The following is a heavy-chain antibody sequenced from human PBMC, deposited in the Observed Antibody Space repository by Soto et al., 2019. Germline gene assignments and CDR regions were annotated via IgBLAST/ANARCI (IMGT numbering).Heavy chain of an antibody. CDR1: GGSISSGGYY. Sequence: SETLSLTCTVSGGSISSGGYYWSWIRQHPGKGLEWVGYILYSGNTYYNPSLKSRLTISVDTSKNQFSLKLSSVTAADTAVYYCARDFRLGMGYFDYWGQGTLVTVSS. D-gene: IGHD7-27*01. J-gene: IGHJ4*02. CDR2: ILYSGNT. CDR3: ARDFRLGMGYFDY. V-gene: IGHV4-30-4*01.